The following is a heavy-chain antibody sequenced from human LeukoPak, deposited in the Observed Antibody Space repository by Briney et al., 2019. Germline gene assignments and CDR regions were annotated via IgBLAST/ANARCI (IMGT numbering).Heavy chain of an antibody. Sequence: PGGSLRLSCAASGFAFSNYWMHWVRQVPGKGLVWVSRINDDGSATFYADSVKGRFTISRDNSKNTLYLQMNSLRVEDTAVYYCAKGYGTTGTASSNWFDPWGQGTLVTVSS. CDR1: GFAFSNYW. CDR2: INDDGSAT. J-gene: IGHJ5*02. CDR3: AKGYGTTGTASSNWFDP. V-gene: IGHV3-74*01. D-gene: IGHD1-1*01.